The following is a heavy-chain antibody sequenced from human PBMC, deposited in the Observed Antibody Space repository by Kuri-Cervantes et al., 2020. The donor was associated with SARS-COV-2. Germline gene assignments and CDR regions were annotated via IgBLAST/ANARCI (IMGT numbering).Heavy chain of an antibody. D-gene: IGHD6-19*01. V-gene: IGHV6-1*01. CDR1: GDSVSSNSAA. CDR3: ARHGDSGRYNYYYYMDV. CDR2: TYYRSKWYN. Sequence: SETLSLTCAISGDSVSSNSAAWNWIRQSPSRGLEWLGRTYYRSKWYNDYAVSVKSRITINPDTSKNQFSLQLNSVTPEDTAVYYCARHGDSGRYNYYYYMDVWGKGTTVTVSS. J-gene: IGHJ6*03.